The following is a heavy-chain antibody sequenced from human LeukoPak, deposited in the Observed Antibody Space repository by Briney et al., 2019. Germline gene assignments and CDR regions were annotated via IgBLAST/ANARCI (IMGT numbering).Heavy chain of an antibody. CDR3: ARRTLFGVIKPPDY. Sequence: GGSLRLSCAASGFTFDDYAMHWVRQAPGKGLEWVSGISWNSGSIGYADSVKGRFTISRDNAKNSLYLQMNSLRAEDTALYYCARRTLFGVIKPPDYWGQGTLVTVSS. V-gene: IGHV3-9*01. CDR2: ISWNSGSI. D-gene: IGHD3-3*01. CDR1: GFTFDDYA. J-gene: IGHJ4*02.